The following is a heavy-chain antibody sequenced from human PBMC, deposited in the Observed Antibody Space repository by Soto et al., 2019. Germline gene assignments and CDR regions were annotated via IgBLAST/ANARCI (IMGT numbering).Heavy chain of an antibody. CDR1: GGSNSSRSYS. V-gene: IGHV4-39*01. Sequence: SETLSLTCTVSGGSNSSRSYSWGWLRQPLGKGLEWIGSVYYSGSTSYNPSLKSRVTIPVDTSKNQFSLKLSSVTAADTAVYYCARHQSYYECWSGSLGYYYYYGMDVWGQGTTVS. CDR3: ARHQSYYECWSGSLGYYYYYGMDV. CDR2: VYYSGST. D-gene: IGHD3-3*01. J-gene: IGHJ6*02.